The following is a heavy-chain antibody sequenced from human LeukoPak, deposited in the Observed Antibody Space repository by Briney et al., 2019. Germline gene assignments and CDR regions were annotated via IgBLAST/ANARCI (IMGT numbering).Heavy chain of an antibody. D-gene: IGHD3-22*01. Sequence: GGSLRVSCAASGFTVSSSYMSWVRQAPGKGLEWVSVIYSGSSTYYADSVKGRFTISRDNSKNTLYLQMNNLRAEDTAVYYCAREHYYDSSGSGDAFDIWGQGTMVTVSS. CDR1: GFTVSSSY. CDR2: IYSGSST. V-gene: IGHV3-53*01. J-gene: IGHJ3*02. CDR3: AREHYYDSSGSGDAFDI.